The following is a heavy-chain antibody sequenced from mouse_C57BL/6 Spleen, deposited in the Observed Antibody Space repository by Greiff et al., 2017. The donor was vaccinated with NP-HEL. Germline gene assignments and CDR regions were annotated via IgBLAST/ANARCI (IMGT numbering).Heavy chain of an antibody. Sequence: VQLQQSGAELVKPGASVKISCKASGYAFSSYWMNWVKQRPGKGLEWIGQIYPGDGDTNYNGKFKGKATLTADKSSSTAYMQLSSLTSEDSAVYFCARANYDYDGYYFDYWGQCTTLTVSS. V-gene: IGHV1-80*01. J-gene: IGHJ2*01. D-gene: IGHD2-4*01. CDR1: GYAFSSYW. CDR3: ARANYDYDGYYFDY. CDR2: IYPGDGDT.